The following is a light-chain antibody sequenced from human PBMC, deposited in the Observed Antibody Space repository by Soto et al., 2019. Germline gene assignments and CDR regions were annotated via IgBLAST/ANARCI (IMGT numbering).Light chain of an antibody. CDR3: QQYVEGLT. V-gene: IGKV3-20*01. J-gene: IGKJ4*01. Sequence: EIVLTQSPGTLSLSPGERATLSCRASQSVSSSYLAWYQQKPGQAPRLLIYGASSRATGIPDRFSGSGSGTDFTLTISRLEPEHFAVYYCQQYVEGLTVGGGTKVEIK. CDR2: GAS. CDR1: QSVSSSY.